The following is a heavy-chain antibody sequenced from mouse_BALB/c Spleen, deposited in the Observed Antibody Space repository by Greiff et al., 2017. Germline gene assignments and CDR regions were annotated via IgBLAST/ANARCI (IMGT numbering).Heavy chain of an antibody. CDR2: ISSGGST. CDR3: ARGDYYGYGDYAMDY. V-gene: IGHV5-6-5*01. CDR1: GFTFSSYA. D-gene: IGHD1-2*01. J-gene: IGHJ4*01. Sequence: EVQVVESGGGLVKPGGSLKLSCAASGFTFSSYAMSWVRQTPEKRLEWVASISSGGSTYYPDSVKGRFTISRDNARNILYLQMSSLRSEDTAMYYCARGDYYGYGDYAMDYWGQGTSVTVSS.